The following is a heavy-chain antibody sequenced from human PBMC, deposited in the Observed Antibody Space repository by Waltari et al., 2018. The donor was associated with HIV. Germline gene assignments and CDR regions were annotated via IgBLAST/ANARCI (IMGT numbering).Heavy chain of an antibody. CDR1: GYTFTRYG. D-gene: IGHD3-9*01. CDR2: IRSYSVNK. CDR3: ARERGEGNDILTGDPNCYYYYGMDV. Sequence: QVQLVQSGAEVKKPGASVKVSCKASGYTFTRYGSSWVRQAPGQGLEWMGWIRSYSVNKNNAQKDQGRVTLTTDTTTNRAYMELRSLRSDDTAGYYCARERGEGNDILTGDPNCYYYYGMDVWGQGTTVTVSS. J-gene: IGHJ6*02. V-gene: IGHV1-18*01.